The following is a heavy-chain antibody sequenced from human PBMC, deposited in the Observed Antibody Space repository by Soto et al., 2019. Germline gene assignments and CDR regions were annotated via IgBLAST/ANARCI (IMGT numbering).Heavy chain of an antibody. CDR1: GFTFSSSW. J-gene: IGHJ4*02. CDR3: ARGFLTDY. Sequence: GGSLRLSCAASGFTFSSSWMAWVRQAPGKGLEWVANINQDGSEKYYVDSVKGRFTISRDDAKNTLSLQMNSLRVEDTDVYYCARGFLTDYWGQGTLVTVSS. V-gene: IGHV3-7*01. CDR2: INQDGSEK.